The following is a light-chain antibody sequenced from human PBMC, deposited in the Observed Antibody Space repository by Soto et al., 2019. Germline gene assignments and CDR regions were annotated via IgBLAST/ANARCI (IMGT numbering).Light chain of an antibody. CDR3: AAWDDSLSGYV. Sequence: QSALTQPPSAAGTPGQRVTISCSGSSSNIGSNYVYWYQQLPGTAPKLLIYKNNQRPSGVPDRFSGSKSGTSASLDISGLRSEDEADYYCAAWDDSLSGYVFGTGTKVTVL. V-gene: IGLV1-47*01. CDR2: KNN. CDR1: SSNIGSNY. J-gene: IGLJ1*01.